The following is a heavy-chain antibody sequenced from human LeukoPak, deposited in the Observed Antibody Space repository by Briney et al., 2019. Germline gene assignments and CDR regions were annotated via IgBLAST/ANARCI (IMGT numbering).Heavy chain of an antibody. CDR1: GGTFSSYA. V-gene: IGHV1-69*05. J-gene: IGHJ4*02. CDR3: ARCDSSGYLDY. Sequence: ASVKVSCKASGGTFSSYAISWVRQAPGQGLEWMGGIIPIFGTANYAQKFQGRVTITTDESTRTAYMELSSLRSEDTAVYYCARCDSSGYLDYWGQGTLVTVSS. D-gene: IGHD3-22*01. CDR2: IIPIFGTA.